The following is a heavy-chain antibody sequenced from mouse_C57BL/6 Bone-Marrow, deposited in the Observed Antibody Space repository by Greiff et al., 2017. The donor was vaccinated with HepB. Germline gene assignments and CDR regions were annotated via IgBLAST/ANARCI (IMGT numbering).Heavy chain of an antibody. Sequence: VKLVESGPGLVQPSQSLSITCTVSGFSLTSYGVHWVRQSPGKGLEWLGVIWSGGSTDYNAAFISRLSISKDNSKSQVFFKMNSLQADDTAIYYCARKPFYYDHGGFAYWGQGTLVTVSA. D-gene: IGHD2-4*01. CDR1: GFSLTSYG. CDR3: ARKPFYYDHGGFAY. CDR2: IWSGGST. V-gene: IGHV2-2*01. J-gene: IGHJ3*01.